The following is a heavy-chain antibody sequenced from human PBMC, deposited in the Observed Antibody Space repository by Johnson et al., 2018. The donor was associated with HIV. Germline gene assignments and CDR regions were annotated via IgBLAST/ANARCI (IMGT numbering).Heavy chain of an antibody. Sequence: EVQLVESGGGLIQPGGSLRLSCVASGFTFSDYWMSWVRQAPGKGLEWVANIKQDGSDKYYVDSVKGRFTISRDTAQNSVYLQMNSLRVDDTAVYYCAREFWGQGTMVTVSS. CDR1: GFTFSDYW. CDR3: AREF. CDR2: IKQDGSDK. V-gene: IGHV3-7*05. J-gene: IGHJ3*01.